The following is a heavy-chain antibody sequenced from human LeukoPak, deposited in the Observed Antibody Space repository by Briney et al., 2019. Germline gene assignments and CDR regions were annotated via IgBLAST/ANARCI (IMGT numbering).Heavy chain of an antibody. CDR3: ARGGLTIFGVEALYYYYYMDV. D-gene: IGHD3-3*01. CDR1: GYTFTSYD. V-gene: IGHV1-8*01. CDR2: MNPNSGNT. Sequence: ASVKVSCKASGYTFTSYDINWVRQATGQGLEWMGWMNPNSGNTGYAQKFQGRVTMTRNTSINTAYMELSSLRSEDTAVYYCARGGLTIFGVEALYYYYYMDVWGKGTTVTVSS. J-gene: IGHJ6*03.